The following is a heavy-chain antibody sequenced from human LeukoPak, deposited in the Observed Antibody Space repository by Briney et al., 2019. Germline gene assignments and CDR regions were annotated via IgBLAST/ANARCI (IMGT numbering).Heavy chain of an antibody. V-gene: IGHV1-69*04. D-gene: IGHD3-10*01. CDR2: IIPIFGIA. CDR1: GGTFSCYA. CDR3: VREKGVGPPDY. Sequence: SVKVSCKASGGTFSCYAISWVRQAPGQGLEWMGRIIPIFGIANYAQKFQGRVTITADKSTSTAYMELSSLRSEDTAVYYCVREKGVGPPDYWGQGTLVTVSS. J-gene: IGHJ4*02.